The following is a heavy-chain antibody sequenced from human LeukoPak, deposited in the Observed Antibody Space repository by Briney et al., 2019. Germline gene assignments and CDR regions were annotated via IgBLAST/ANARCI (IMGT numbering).Heavy chain of an antibody. J-gene: IGHJ4*02. V-gene: IGHV1-2*02. CDR1: GYTFTYHY. D-gene: IGHD1-26*01. CDR2: INPNSGGT. CDR3: ARGSIVGATFDYFDY. Sequence: GASVKVSCKASGYTFTYHYLHWVRQAPGQGLEWMGWINPNSGGTNYAQKFQGRVTMTRDTSISTAYMDLSRLRSDDTAVYYCARGSIVGATFDYFDYWGQGTLVTVSS.